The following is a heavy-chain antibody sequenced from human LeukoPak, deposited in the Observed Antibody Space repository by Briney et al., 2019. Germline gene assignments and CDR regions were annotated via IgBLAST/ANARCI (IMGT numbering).Heavy chain of an antibody. CDR1: GFTFSSYS. Sequence: GGSLRLSCAASGFTFSSYSMNWVRQAPGKGLEWVSSISSSSSSYIYYADSVKGRFTISRDNAKNSLYLQMNSLRAEDTAVYYCARDRVVGAGRNDYWGQGTLVTVSS. D-gene: IGHD1-26*01. CDR3: ARDRVVGAGRNDY. CDR2: ISSSSSSYI. V-gene: IGHV3-21*01. J-gene: IGHJ4*02.